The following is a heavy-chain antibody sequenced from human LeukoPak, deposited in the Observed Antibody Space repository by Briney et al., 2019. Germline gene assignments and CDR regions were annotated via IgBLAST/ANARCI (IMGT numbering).Heavy chain of an antibody. CDR1: GFTFSSYD. V-gene: IGHV3-13*04. D-gene: IGHD6-19*01. CDR3: ARDQWLAYYYHGMDV. Sequence: TGGSLRLSCAASGFTFSSYDMHWVRQATGKGLEWVSAIGAAGDTYYPGSVKGRFTISREKAKNSLCLQMNSLRAGDTAVYYCARDQWLAYYYHGMDVWGQGTTVT. J-gene: IGHJ6*02. CDR2: IGAAGDT.